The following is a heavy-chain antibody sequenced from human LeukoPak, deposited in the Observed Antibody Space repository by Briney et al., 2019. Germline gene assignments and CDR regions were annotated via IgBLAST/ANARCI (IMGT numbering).Heavy chain of an antibody. CDR3: ARVVSQGGLEYFDY. CDR1: GGSISSSSYY. Sequence: SETLSLTCTVSGGSISSSSYYWGWIRQPPGKGLEWIGSIYHSGSTYYNPSLTSRVTISVDTSKNQFSLNLNSVTAADTAVYYCARVVSQGGLEYFDYWGQGTLVTVSS. J-gene: IGHJ4*02. CDR2: IYHSGST. D-gene: IGHD3-16*01. V-gene: IGHV4-39*07.